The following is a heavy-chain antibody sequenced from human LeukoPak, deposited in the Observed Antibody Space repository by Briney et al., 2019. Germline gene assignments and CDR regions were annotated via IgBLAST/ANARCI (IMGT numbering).Heavy chain of an antibody. J-gene: IGHJ4*02. V-gene: IGHV5-10-1*01. CDR3: ARLQISTVTKVFDY. D-gene: IGHD4-17*01. CDR2: IDPSDSYT. CDR1: GCSFTSYW. Sequence: KPGESLRISCKGSGCSFTSYWISWVRQMPGKGLEWMGRIDPSDSYTNYSPSFQGHVTISADKSIRTAYLQWTSLKASDTAMYYCARLQISTVTKVFDYWGQGTLVTVSS.